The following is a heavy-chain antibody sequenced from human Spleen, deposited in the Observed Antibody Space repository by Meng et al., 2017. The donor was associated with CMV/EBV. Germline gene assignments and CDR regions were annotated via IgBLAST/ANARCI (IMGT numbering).Heavy chain of an antibody. Sequence: SCKASGYTFSDNYLHWVRQAPGQGLEWMGWINPNSGGTNYAQKFQGRVTMTSDTSISTAYMEVARLTSDDTAVYYCARDHSAYADYWGQGALVTVSS. V-gene: IGHV1-2*02. J-gene: IGHJ4*02. D-gene: IGHD5-18*01. CDR2: INPNSGGT. CDR1: GYTFSDNY. CDR3: ARDHSAYADY.